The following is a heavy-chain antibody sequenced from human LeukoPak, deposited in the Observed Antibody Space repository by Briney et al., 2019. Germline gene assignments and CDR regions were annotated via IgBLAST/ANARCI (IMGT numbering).Heavy chain of an antibody. CDR3: ASMGSGSYPTSFYY. D-gene: IGHD3-10*01. Sequence: GGSLRLSCAASGFTFSDYYMSWIRQAPGKGLEWVSYISSSSSYTNYADSVKGRFTISRDNAKNSLYLQMNSLRAEDTAVYYCASMGSGSYPTSFYYWGQGTLVTVSS. V-gene: IGHV3-11*06. J-gene: IGHJ4*02. CDR2: ISSSSSYT. CDR1: GFTFSDYY.